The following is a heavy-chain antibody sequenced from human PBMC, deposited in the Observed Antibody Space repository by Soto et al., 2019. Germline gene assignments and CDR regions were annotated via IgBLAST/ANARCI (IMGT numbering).Heavy chain of an antibody. J-gene: IGHJ4*02. CDR2: IYSDGST. CDR3: ARGLIPSFDY. Sequence: GGSLRLSCAASGFTVSSNYMSWVRQAPGKGLEWVSVIYSDGSTYYADSVKGRFTISRHNSKNTLYLQMNSLRAKDTAVYYCARGLIPSFDYWGQGTLVTVSS. CDR1: GFTVSSNY. V-gene: IGHV3-53*04.